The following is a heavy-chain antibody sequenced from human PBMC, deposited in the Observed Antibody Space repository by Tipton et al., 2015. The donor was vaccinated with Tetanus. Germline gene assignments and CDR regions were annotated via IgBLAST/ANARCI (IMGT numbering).Heavy chain of an antibody. V-gene: IGHV1-46*01. CDR3: ARSSMAGRWFGP. J-gene: IGHJ5*02. CDR2: INPSGGST. CDR1: GYTFTSYY. D-gene: IGHD6-6*01. Sequence: QLVQSGAEVKKPGASVKVSCKASGYTFTSYYMHWVRQAPGQGLEWMGIINPSGGSTSYAQKFQGRATMTRDTSTSTVYMELSSLRSEDPAVYYCARSSMAGRWFGPWGQGTLVTVSS.